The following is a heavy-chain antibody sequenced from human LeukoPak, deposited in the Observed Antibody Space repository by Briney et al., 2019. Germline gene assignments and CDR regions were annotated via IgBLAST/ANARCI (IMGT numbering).Heavy chain of an antibody. CDR3: ARAAVARRGGFDY. Sequence: GGSLRLSCATSGFTFSSYSMNWVRQAPGKGLEWVAVISYDGSNKYYADSVKGRFTISRDNSKNTLYLQMNSLRAEDTAVYYCARAAVARRGGFDYWGQGTLVTVSS. CDR1: GFTFSSYS. D-gene: IGHD5-12*01. V-gene: IGHV3-30*03. CDR2: ISYDGSNK. J-gene: IGHJ4*02.